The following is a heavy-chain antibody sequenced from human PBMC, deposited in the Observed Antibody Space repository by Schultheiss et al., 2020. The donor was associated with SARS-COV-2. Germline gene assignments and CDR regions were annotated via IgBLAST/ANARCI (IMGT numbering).Heavy chain of an antibody. CDR2: IYYSGST. D-gene: IGHD3-9*01. Sequence: SQTLSLTCTVPGSSISNYYWSWIRRPPGKGLEGIGSIYYSGSTYYNPSLKSRVTISVDTSKNQFSLKLSSVTAADTAVYYCARQYVILTGTRRDWYFDLWGRGTLVTVSS. CDR3: ARQYVILTGTRRDWYFDL. V-gene: IGHV4-59*05. J-gene: IGHJ2*01. CDR1: GSSISNYY.